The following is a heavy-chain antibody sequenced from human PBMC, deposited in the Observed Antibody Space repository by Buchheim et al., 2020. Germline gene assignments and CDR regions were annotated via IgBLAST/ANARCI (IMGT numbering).Heavy chain of an antibody. Sequence: EVQLLQSGGGLVQPGGSLRLSCVVSGFTFSSYAMSWVRQAPGKGLEWVSAISNSGASTYYADSVKGRFTISRDKSKKTLYMQMDSLRAEDTAVYYCAKDRTNGDGVFDYWGQGTL. CDR2: ISNSGAST. V-gene: IGHV3-23*01. CDR3: AKDRTNGDGVFDY. CDR1: GFTFSSYA. J-gene: IGHJ4*02. D-gene: IGHD4-17*01.